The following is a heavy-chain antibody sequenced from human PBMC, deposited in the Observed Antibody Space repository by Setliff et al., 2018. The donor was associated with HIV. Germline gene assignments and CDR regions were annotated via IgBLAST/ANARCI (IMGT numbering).Heavy chain of an antibody. CDR3: ARGGCNTDRCYASWLDP. CDR1: GGSISSSDYH. CDR2: IYYSGST. D-gene: IGHD2-15*01. J-gene: IGHJ5*02. Sequence: LSLTCSVSGGSISSSDYHWGWIRQSPGKGLEWIGTIYYSGSTYYSPSLKSRVAISVDTSKSQFSLNLTSVTVAETAVYYCARGGCNTDRCYASWLDPWGQGTLVTVSS. V-gene: IGHV4-39*01.